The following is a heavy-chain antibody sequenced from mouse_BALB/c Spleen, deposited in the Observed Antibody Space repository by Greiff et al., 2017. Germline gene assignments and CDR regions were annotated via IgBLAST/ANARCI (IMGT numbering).Heavy chain of an antibody. CDR3: TKSRMITEYFDD. J-gene: IGHJ2*01. Sequence: LQQSGSELVRPGASVKLSCKASGYTFTSYWMHWVKQRPGQGLEWIGNIYPGSGSTNYDEKFKSKATLTVDTSSSTAYMQLSSLTSEDSAVYYCTKSRMITEYFDDWGQGTTLTVSS. CDR2: IYPGSGST. CDR1: GYTFTSYW. D-gene: IGHD2-4*01. V-gene: IGHV1S22*01.